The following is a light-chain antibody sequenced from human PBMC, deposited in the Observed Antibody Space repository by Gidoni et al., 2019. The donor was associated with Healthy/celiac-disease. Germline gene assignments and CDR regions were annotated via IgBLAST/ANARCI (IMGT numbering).Light chain of an antibody. CDR2: GAS. Sequence: EIVLTQSPGTLSLSPGERATLSCRASQSVSSSYLAWYQQKPGQAPRLLIYGASSRATGIPDRFSGSGSGTEFTLTISRLEPEDFAVYYCQQYGSSPTTFGGXTKVEIK. CDR3: QQYGSSPTT. CDR1: QSVSSSY. V-gene: IGKV3-20*01. J-gene: IGKJ4*01.